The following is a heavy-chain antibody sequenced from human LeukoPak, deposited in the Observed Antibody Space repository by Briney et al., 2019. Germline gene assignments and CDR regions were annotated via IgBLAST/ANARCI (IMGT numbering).Heavy chain of an antibody. D-gene: IGHD2-2*01. J-gene: IGHJ6*02. V-gene: IGHV4-31*03. Sequence: SGTLSRTCTVSGGSISSGGYYSSWIRQHPGKGLEWIGYIHYSGSTYYNPSLKSRVTISVDTSKNQFSLKLSSVTAADTAIYYCARDVVVIPAGTTGGSYYYYAMDVWGQGATVTVSS. CDR3: ARDVVVIPAGTTGGSYYYYAMDV. CDR1: GGSISSGGYY. CDR2: IHYSGST.